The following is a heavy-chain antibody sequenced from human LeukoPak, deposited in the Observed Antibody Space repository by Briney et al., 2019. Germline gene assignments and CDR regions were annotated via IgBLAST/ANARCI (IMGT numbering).Heavy chain of an antibody. V-gene: IGHV3-48*04. D-gene: IGHD3-9*01. CDR2: ISSSSSTI. Sequence: GGSLRLSCAPSGFTSSSYSMNWVRQAPGKGLEGVSYISSSSSTIYYADSVKGRFTTSRDNAKNSLYLQMNSLRAEDTAVYYCARDGRYFDWLAEFDYWGQGTLVTVSS. CDR3: ARDGRYFDWLAEFDY. J-gene: IGHJ4*02. CDR1: GFTSSSYS.